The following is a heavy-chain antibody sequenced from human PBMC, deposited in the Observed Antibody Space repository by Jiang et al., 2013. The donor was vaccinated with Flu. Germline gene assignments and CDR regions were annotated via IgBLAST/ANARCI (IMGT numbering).Heavy chain of an antibody. CDR3: ARKRVIPVVRDAFDI. J-gene: IGHJ3*02. D-gene: IGHD3-16*02. Sequence: VQLVESGPEVKKPGESLKISCKGSGYSFSSQWIGWVRQMPGKGLEWMGIIYPADSDTRYSPSFQGQVTISVDKSINTAYLQWSSLRASDTAMYFCARKRVIPVVRDAFDIWGQGTMVTVSS. CDR2: IYPADSDT. V-gene: IGHV5-51*01. CDR1: GYSFSSQW.